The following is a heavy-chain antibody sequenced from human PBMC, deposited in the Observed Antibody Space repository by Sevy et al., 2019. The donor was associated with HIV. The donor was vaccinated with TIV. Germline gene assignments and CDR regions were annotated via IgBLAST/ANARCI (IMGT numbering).Heavy chain of an antibody. D-gene: IGHD3-16*01. CDR2: TYYRSTWLY. CDR1: GDSVSNNGGA. Sequence: SQTLSLTCAISGDSVSNNGGAWNWIRHSPSRGLEWLGRTYYRSTWLYDYAPSVQGRISISPDTSKNQFSLQLNYVTPDDTAFYFSASGWGFRICGQGTMVTVSS. V-gene: IGHV6-1*01. J-gene: IGHJ3*02. CDR3: ASGWGFRI.